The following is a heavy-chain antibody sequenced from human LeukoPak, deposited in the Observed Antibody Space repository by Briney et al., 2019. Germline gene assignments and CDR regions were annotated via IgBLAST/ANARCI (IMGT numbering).Heavy chain of an antibody. CDR1: GGSISSGSYY. CDR3: ARGKKVDTSIDY. D-gene: IGHD5-18*01. Sequence: SETLSLTCTVSGGSISSGSYYWGWIRQPPGKGLEWIGNIYYTGSTYYSPPLKSRVTVSKDTSKNQFSLKLSSVTAADTAVYYCARGKKVDTSIDYWGQGTLVTVSS. J-gene: IGHJ4*02. V-gene: IGHV4-39*01. CDR2: IYYTGST.